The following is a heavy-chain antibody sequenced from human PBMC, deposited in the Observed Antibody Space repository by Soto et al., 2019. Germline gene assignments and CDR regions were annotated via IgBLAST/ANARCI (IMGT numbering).Heavy chain of an antibody. CDR3: ARVWRRGWHFDL. CDR2: TSDSGSS. Sequence: QVQLQESGPGLVKPSETLSLICSVSGGSIKSYYWSWLRQPPGKGLEWIGYTSDSGSSTYSPSLKSRLTISVVASKNQVSLNLTSVTAADTAVYYCARVWRRGWHFDLWGRGTLATVSS. V-gene: IGHV4-59*01. CDR1: GGSIKSYY. D-gene: IGHD1-1*01. J-gene: IGHJ2*01.